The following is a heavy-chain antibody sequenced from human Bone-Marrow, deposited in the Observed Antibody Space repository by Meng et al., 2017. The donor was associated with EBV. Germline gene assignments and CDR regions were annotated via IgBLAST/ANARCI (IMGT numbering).Heavy chain of an antibody. CDR2: IYHSGTT. J-gene: IGHJ5*02. D-gene: IGHD3-10*01. Sequence: QKPVPGLVRPSEPLALTCSVSGGSITNSNWWNWVRQPPGKGLEWIGEIYHSGTTNYNPSLKRRVTISVDKSKNQFSLRLSSMTAADTAIYYCASGLYYSSGNYYGGWFDPWGQGILVTVSS. CDR1: GGSITNSNW. CDR3: ASGLYYSSGNYYGGWFDP. V-gene: IGHV4-4*02.